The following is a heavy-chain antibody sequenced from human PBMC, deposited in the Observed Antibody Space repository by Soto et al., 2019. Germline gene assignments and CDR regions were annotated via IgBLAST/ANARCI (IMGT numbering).Heavy chain of an antibody. CDR3: ARAGGLGAVAVDY. CDR2: IYHSGST. CDR1: GGSVSSGGYS. D-gene: IGHD6-19*01. Sequence: QLQLQESGSGLVKPSQTLSLTCAVSGGSVSSGGYSWSWLRLPPGKGLEWIGYIYHSGSTCYNPARKSRLTISVDRSKNQFSLKLSSVTPADTAVYNCARAGGLGAVAVDYWGQGTLVTVSS. V-gene: IGHV4-30-2*01. J-gene: IGHJ4*02.